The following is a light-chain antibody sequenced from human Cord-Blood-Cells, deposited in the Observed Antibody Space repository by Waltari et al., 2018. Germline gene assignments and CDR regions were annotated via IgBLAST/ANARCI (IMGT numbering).Light chain of an antibody. CDR2: EGS. V-gene: IGLV2-23*01. CDR3: CSYAGSSTWV. J-gene: IGLJ3*02. CDR1: SSDVGSYKL. Sequence: QSALTQPASVSGSPGQSITISCTGTSSDVGSYKLVSWYQQHPGKASKLMIYEGSKRPSGVSNRFSGSKSGNTASLTISGLQAEDEADYYCCSYAGSSTWVFGGGTKLTVL.